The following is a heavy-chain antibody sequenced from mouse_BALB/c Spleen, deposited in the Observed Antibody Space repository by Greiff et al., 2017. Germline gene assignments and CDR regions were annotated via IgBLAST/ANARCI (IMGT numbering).Heavy chain of an antibody. J-gene: IGHJ4*01. CDR3: AREYYDYEGMDY. CDR1: GFSLTGYG. Sequence: QVQLQESGPGLVAPSQSLSITCTVSGFSLTGYGVNWVRQPPGKGLEWLGMIWGDGSTDYNSALKSSLSISKDNSKSQVFLKMSSLQTDDTARYYCAREYYDYEGMDYWGEGTSVTVSS. D-gene: IGHD1-1*02. V-gene: IGHV2-6-7*01. CDR2: IWGDGST.